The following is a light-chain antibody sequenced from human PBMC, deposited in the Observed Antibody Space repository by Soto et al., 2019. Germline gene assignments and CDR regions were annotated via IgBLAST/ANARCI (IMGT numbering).Light chain of an antibody. CDR2: TES. J-gene: IGKJ2*01. CDR1: QSISKY. V-gene: IGKV1-39*01. CDR3: QQSYSTPYT. Sequence: DILMTQSPSSLSASVGDRVTITCRATQSISKYVNWYQQKPGKAPKLLIYTESNLQSGVSSNFSGSGSGRDFTLTISSLRPEDFATYYCQQSYSTPYTFGQGTKLEIK.